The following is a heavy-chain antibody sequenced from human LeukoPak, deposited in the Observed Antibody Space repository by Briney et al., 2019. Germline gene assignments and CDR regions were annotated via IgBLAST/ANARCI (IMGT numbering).Heavy chain of an antibody. Sequence: SETLSLTCAVYGGSFSGYYWSWIRQPPGKGLEWIGEINRSGSTNYNPSLKSRVTISVDTSKNQFSLKLSSVTAADTAVYYCARREGYYYYYMDVWGKGTTVTVSS. J-gene: IGHJ6*03. CDR1: GGSFSGYY. V-gene: IGHV4-34*01. CDR3: ARREGYYYYYMDV. CDR2: INRSGST.